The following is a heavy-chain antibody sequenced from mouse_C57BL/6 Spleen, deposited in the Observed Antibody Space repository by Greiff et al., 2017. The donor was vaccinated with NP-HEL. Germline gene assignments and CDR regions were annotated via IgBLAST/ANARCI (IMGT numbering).Heavy chain of an antibody. CDR2: IDPEDGDT. J-gene: IGHJ3*01. V-gene: IGHV14-1*01. CDR1: GFNIKDYY. CDR3: TQCSTTRVKYAC. Sequence: VQLQQSGAELVRPGASVKLSCTASGFNIKDYYMHWVKQRPEQGLEWIGRIDPEDGDTEYAPKFQGKATITADTSSNTAYLQLSSLTSEDTAVYYCTQCSTTRVKYACWGKTILVT. D-gene: IGHD2-5*01.